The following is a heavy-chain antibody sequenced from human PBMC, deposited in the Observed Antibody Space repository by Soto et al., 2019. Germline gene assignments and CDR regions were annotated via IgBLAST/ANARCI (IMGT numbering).Heavy chain of an antibody. CDR1: GFSFSSYA. J-gene: IGHJ4*02. V-gene: IGHV3-23*01. D-gene: IGHD2-15*01. CDR3: AREISLDY. Sequence: HPGGSMRLSCVASGFSFSSYAMNWVRQAPGKGLEWVSAISGSGGSTYYADPVKGRFTISRDNAKNSLYLQMNSLRDEDTAVYYCAREISLDYWGQGTLVTVSS. CDR2: ISGSGGST.